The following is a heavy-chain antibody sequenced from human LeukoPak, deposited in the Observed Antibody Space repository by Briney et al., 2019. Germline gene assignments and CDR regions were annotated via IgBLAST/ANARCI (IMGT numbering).Heavy chain of an antibody. D-gene: IGHD3-22*01. J-gene: IGHJ1*01. CDR1: GFIFSNYW. V-gene: IGHV3-7*03. Sequence: GGSLRLSCAASGFIFSNYWMSWVRQAPGKGLEGVANIKKDGSEKYYVDSVKGRFTISRDNARNSLYLQMNSLRAEDTAVYYCTKDITVQIWLLGFNSWGQGTLVTVAS. CDR2: IKKDGSEK. CDR3: TKDITVQIWLLGFNS.